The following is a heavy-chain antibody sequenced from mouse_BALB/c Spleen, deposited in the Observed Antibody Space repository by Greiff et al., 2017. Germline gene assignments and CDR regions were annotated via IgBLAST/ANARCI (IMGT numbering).Heavy chain of an antibody. CDR2: ISSGSNTI. CDR3: AREGTTVVATEAMDY. D-gene: IGHD1-1*01. J-gene: IGHJ4*01. CDR1: GFTFSSFG. Sequence: EVQLVESGGGLVQPGGSRKLSCAASGFTFSSFGMHWVRQAPEKGLEWVAYISSGSNTIYYADTVKGRFTISRDNPKNTLFLQMTSLRSEDTAMYYCAREGTTVVATEAMDYWGQGTSVTVSS. V-gene: IGHV5-17*02.